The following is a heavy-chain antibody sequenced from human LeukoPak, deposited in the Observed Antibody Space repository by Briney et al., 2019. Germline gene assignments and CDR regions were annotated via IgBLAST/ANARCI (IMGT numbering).Heavy chain of an antibody. CDR1: GDSISSGGYS. D-gene: IGHD2-2*01. CDR3: ARGSSSYPYYFDY. J-gene: IGHJ4*02. V-gene: IGHV4-30-2*01. Sequence: SETLSLTCAVSGDSISSGGYSWSWIRQPPGKGLEWIGYIYHSGSTYYNPSLKSRVTISVDRSKNQFSLKLSSVTAADTAVYYCARGSSSYPYYFDYWGQGTLVTVSS. CDR2: IYHSGST.